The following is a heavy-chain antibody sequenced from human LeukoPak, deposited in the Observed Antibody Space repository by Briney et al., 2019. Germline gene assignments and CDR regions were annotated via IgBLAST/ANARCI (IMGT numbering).Heavy chain of an antibody. Sequence: GGSLRLSCAASGFTFSSYSMNWVRQAPGKGLEWVSYISRSSSTIYYADSVKGRFTISRDNAKNSLYLQMNSLRAEDTAVYYCARVFYYYGSGSYFTPRGSYYYYMDVWGKGTTVTVSS. J-gene: IGHJ6*03. CDR2: ISRSSSTI. CDR3: ARVFYYYGSGSYFTPRGSYYYYMDV. V-gene: IGHV3-48*01. D-gene: IGHD3-10*01. CDR1: GFTFSSYS.